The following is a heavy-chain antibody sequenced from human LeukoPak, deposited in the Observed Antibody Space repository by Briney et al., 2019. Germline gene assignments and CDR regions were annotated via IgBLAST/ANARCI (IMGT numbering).Heavy chain of an antibody. CDR3: AKEGTDTCYSCTDR. CDR2: ISSSGTTI. J-gene: IGHJ5*02. Sequence: GGSLRLSCAASGFIFSTYEMNWVRQAPGKGLEWVSYISSSGTTIDYADSVKGRFTISRDNTKNSLYLQMNSLRVEDTAVYYCAKEGTDTCYSCTDRWGQGTLVTVSS. CDR1: GFIFSTYE. D-gene: IGHD2-15*01. V-gene: IGHV3-48*03.